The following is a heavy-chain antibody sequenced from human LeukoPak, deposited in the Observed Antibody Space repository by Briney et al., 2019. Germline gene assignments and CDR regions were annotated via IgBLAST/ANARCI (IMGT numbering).Heavy chain of an antibody. CDR3: AKDRVVRGIMGRFDY. D-gene: IGHD3-10*01. Sequence: GRALRLSCAASGFTFSTYGVHWVRQAPGKGLEWVAVTSYDGTNKYYTDSVKGRFTISRDNSKNTLYLRMNSLRAEDTAVYYCAKDRVVRGIMGRFDYWGQGTLVTVSS. CDR1: GFTFSTYG. CDR2: TSYDGTNK. V-gene: IGHV3-30-3*01. J-gene: IGHJ4*02.